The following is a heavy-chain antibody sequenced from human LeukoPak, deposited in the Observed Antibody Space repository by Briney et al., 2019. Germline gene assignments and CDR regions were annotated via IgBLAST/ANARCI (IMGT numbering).Heavy chain of an antibody. CDR3: ARGRNGDSDY. V-gene: IGHV1-8*01. D-gene: IGHD4-17*01. Sequence: ASVKVSCKASGYTFSSYDIHWVRQATGQGLEWMGWMNPNSGNTGYTQKFQGRVTMTRTPSISTAYMELRNLRSDDTAVYYCARGRNGDSDYWGQGTLVTVSS. J-gene: IGHJ4*02. CDR2: MNPNSGNT. CDR1: GYTFSSYD.